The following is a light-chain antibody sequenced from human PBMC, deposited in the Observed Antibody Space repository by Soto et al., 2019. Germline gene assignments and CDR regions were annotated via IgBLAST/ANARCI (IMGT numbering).Light chain of an antibody. J-gene: IGKJ1*01. CDR2: KAS. CDR3: QQYNSYSWT. V-gene: IGKV1-5*03. Sequence: DIQMTQSPSTLSASVGDRVTITCRASQSISIWLAWYQQKPGKAPKLLIYKASILESGVPSRFSVSVSGTEFNLTISSLQPDDFAPYYCQQYNSYSWTFGQGTKVEIK. CDR1: QSISIW.